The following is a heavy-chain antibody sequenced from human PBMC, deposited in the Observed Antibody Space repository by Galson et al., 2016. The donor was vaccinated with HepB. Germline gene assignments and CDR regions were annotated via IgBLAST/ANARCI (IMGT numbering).Heavy chain of an antibody. V-gene: IGHV1-18*04. Sequence: PAKFSCKASTHTFTTYGIGWVRQAPGQGLGWSGGSRTYNGHTSFAPRFEGRVTMTADTSTSTVYMELRSLRSDDTAIYYCARESGVGVAFDYWGQGTLVTVSS. J-gene: IGHJ4*02. CDR3: ARESGVGVAFDY. CDR1: THTFTTYG. D-gene: IGHD6-19*01. CDR2: SRTYNGHT.